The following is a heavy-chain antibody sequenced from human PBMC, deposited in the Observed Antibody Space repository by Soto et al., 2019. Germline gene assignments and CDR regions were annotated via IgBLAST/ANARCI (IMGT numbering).Heavy chain of an antibody. CDR2: IYPAASGA. V-gene: IGHV5-51*01. J-gene: IGHJ4*02. D-gene: IGHD3-16*02. Sequence: PGESLKISCKGSGYSFSNYWIAWLRQAPGKDLEWVGVIYPAASGARYSPSFQGQVTISVDNSISTAYLQWSSLTASDTAIYYCARLLCLSATCYTGSRPFFDYWGRGALVTVSS. CDR3: ARLLCLSATCYTGSRPFFDY. CDR1: GYSFSNYW.